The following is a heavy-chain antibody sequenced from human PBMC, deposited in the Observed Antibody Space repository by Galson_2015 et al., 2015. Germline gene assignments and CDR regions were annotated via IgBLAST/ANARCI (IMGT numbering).Heavy chain of an antibody. D-gene: IGHD3-16*01. V-gene: IGHV3-15*01. J-gene: IGHJ1*01. CDR2: IKSKTDGGTT. CDR1: GFTFSSYS. CDR3: TLRAPRRGYFQH. Sequence: SLRLSCAASGFTFSSYSMNWVRQAPGKGLEWVGRIKSKTDGGTTDYAAPVKGRFTISRDDSKNTLYLQMNSLKTEDTAVYYCTLRAPRRGYFQHWGQGTLVTVSS.